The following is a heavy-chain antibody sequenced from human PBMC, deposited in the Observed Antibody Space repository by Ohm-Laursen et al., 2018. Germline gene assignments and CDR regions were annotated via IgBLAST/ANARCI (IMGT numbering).Heavy chain of an antibody. CDR3: ARDGLVGATTIFFFDY. CDR2: INPSSRTT. D-gene: IGHD1-26*01. V-gene: IGHV1-46*01. J-gene: IGHJ4*02. CDR1: GYTFTSYY. Sequence: ASVKVSYKASGYTFTSYYMHWVRQAPGQGLEWMGIINPSSRTTSYAQKFQGRVTVTMDTSTSTVYMVLSSLRSEDTAVYYCARDGLVGATTIFFFDYWGQGTLVTVSS.